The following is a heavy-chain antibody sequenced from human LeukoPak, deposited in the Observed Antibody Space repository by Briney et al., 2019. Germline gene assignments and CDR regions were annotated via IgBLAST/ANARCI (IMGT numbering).Heavy chain of an antibody. J-gene: IGHJ2*01. V-gene: IGHV4-4*07. CDR1: SGSIIRYH. Sequence: SETLSLTCTVSSGSIIRYHWSWIRQSAEKGLEWIGRISTSGSPNYNPSLRSRVSMSADTSKNQVSLQVTSVTAADTAVYYCARGRDTALNYFDLWGRGTLVTVTS. D-gene: IGHD5-18*01. CDR2: ISTSGSP. CDR3: ARGRDTALNYFDL.